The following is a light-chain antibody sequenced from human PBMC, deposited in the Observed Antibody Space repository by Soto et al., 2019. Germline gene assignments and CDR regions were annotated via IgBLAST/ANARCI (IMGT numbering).Light chain of an antibody. CDR3: QHYGSSLFT. CDR2: GAS. CDR1: QSVSSIY. V-gene: IGKV3-20*01. J-gene: IGKJ5*01. Sequence: EIVMTQSKLSLPVTPGEPASISCRASQSVSSIYLAWYQQKPGQAPRLLIYGASSRATGIPDRFSGSGSGTDFTLTISRLEPEDFAVYYCQHYGSSLFTFGQGTRLEIK.